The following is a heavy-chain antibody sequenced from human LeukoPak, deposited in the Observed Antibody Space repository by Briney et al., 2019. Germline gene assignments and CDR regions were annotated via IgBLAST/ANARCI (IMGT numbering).Heavy chain of an antibody. V-gene: IGHV3-21*01. CDR1: GYTFSSYS. Sequence: GGSLRRSCAASGYTFSSYSMNWVRQAPGKGLEWVSSISSSSSYIYYADSVKGRFTISRDNAKNSLYLQMNSLRAEDTAVYYCARDLGTVTGYFDYWGQGTLVTVSS. D-gene: IGHD4-17*01. J-gene: IGHJ4*02. CDR2: ISSSSSYI. CDR3: ARDLGTVTGYFDY.